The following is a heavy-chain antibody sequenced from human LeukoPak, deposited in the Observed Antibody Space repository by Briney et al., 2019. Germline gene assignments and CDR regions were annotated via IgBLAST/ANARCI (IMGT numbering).Heavy chain of an antibody. Sequence: QPGGSLRRSCAASGFTFSSYWMSWVRQAPGKGLGWVANIKQDGSEKYYVDSVKGRFTISGDNAKNSLYLQMNSLRAEDTAVYYCARDRLVRGVSDYWGQGTLVTVSS. CDR3: ARDRLVRGVSDY. D-gene: IGHD3-10*01. V-gene: IGHV3-7*01. J-gene: IGHJ4*02. CDR1: GFTFSSYW. CDR2: IKQDGSEK.